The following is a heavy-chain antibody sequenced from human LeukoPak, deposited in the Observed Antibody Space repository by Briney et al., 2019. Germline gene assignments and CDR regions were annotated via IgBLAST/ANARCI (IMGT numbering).Heavy chain of an antibody. CDR1: GGSISSGSYY. CDR2: IYYSGST. D-gene: IGHD2-2*01. Sequence: SETLSLTCTVSGGSISSGSYYWGWIRQPPGKGLEWIGSIYYSGSTYYNPSLKSRVTISVDTSKNQFSLKLSSVTAADTAVYYCARHRSSTSLYNWFDPWGQGTLVTVSS. V-gene: IGHV4-39*01. J-gene: IGHJ5*02. CDR3: ARHRSSTSLYNWFDP.